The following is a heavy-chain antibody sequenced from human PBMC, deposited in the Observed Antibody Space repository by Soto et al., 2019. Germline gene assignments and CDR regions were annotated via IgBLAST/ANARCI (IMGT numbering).Heavy chain of an antibody. J-gene: IGHJ4*02. V-gene: IGHV3-48*03. CDR3: ARESFSASPNFFDY. CDR1: GFAFSNYE. CDR2: ISLSGSAI. Sequence: GRSLRLSSAASGFAFSNYEMNWVRQAPGKGLGWVSYISLSGSAIYYADSVKGRFTISRDDAKNSLYLQMDSLRADDTAVYYCARESFSASPNFFDYWGQGTLVTVSS. D-gene: IGHD3-3*02.